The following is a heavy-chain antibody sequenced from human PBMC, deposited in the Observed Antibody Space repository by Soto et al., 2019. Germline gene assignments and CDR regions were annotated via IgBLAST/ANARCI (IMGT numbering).Heavy chain of an antibody. CDR2: IIPIFGTA. D-gene: IGHD5-18*01. Sequence: SVKVSCKASGGTFSSYAISWVRQAPGQGLEWMGGIIPIFGTANYAQKLQGRVTITADESTSTAYMELSSLRSEDTAVYYCVLGGYSYGYPDYYYYGMDVWGQGTTVTVSS. CDR1: GGTFSSYA. CDR3: VLGGYSYGYPDYYYYGMDV. J-gene: IGHJ6*02. V-gene: IGHV1-69*13.